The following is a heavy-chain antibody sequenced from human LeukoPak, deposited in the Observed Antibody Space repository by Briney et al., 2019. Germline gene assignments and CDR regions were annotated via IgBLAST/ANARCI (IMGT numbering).Heavy chain of an antibody. D-gene: IGHD6-19*01. J-gene: IGHJ6*03. CDR1: GGTFSSYA. Sequence: SVKVSCKASGGTFSSYAISWVRQAPGQGLEWMGGIIPIFGTANYAQKFQGRVTITADESTSTAYMELSSLRSEDTAVYYCARGLRGGEAVYSGWQNTPYYYYYMDVWGKGTTVTISS. V-gene: IGHV1-69*13. CDR2: IIPIFGTA. CDR3: ARGLRGGEAVYSGWQNTPYYYYYMDV.